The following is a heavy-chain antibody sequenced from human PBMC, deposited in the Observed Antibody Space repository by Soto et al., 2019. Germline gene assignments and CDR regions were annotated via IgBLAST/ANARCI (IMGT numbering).Heavy chain of an antibody. CDR3: ARGLTTVYLMRRYYAFDI. V-gene: IGHV4-34*01. D-gene: IGHD4-4*01. CDR2: IKRSGNT. J-gene: IGHJ3*02. Sequence: QVQLQQWGAGLLKPSETLSLTCGVYGGYFHDDYWSRFRQSPGKGLGGIGEIKRSGNTYYIPSLGGRVSTSIDLSKNQFSLSLTSVTAAVTAVYYCARGLTTVYLMRRYYAFDIWSQGTMVTVSS. CDR1: GGYFHDDY.